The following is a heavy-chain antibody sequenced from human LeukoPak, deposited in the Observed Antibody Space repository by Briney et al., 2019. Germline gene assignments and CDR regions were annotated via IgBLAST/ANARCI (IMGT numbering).Heavy chain of an antibody. V-gene: IGHV3-23*01. Sequence: GGSLRLSCAASGFTFTNFAMKWVRQAPGKGLEWVADISGGGEHTFYADSVKGRFTISRDNSKDTLHLQMNILRPEDTALYYCASGPYSSSYFASWGQGTMVTVSS. CDR1: GFTFTNFA. D-gene: IGHD6-13*01. J-gene: IGHJ4*02. CDR2: ISGGGEHT. CDR3: ASGPYSSSYFAS.